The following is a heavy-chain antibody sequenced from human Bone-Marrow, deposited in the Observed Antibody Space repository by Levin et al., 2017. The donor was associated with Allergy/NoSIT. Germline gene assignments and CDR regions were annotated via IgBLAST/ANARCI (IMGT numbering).Heavy chain of an antibody. D-gene: IGHD4-23*01. CDR1: GFTFSDYY. Sequence: PGGSLRLSCAASGFTFSDYYMTWIRQAPGKGLEWVSYISTSESTIFYVDSAKGRYADSVKGRFTISRDDAKNSLYLQMTSLRAEDTAVYYCARATYGGCDSWGQGTLVTVSS. CDR2: ISTSESTI. J-gene: IGHJ4*02. V-gene: IGHV3-11*01. CDR3: ARATYGGCDS.